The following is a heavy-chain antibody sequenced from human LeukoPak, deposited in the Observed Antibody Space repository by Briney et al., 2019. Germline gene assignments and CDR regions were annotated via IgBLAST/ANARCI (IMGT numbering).Heavy chain of an antibody. D-gene: IGHD2-8*01. CDR3: ARDPGSLYSKDAFDI. CDR2: INGNGGSR. CDR1: GFIFEDYG. J-gene: IGHJ3*02. V-gene: IGHV3-20*04. Sequence: PGGSLRLSCAASGFIFEDYGMTWVRQAPGKGLEWVPGINGNGGSRGYADSVKGRFTISRDNANNSLYLQMNSLRAEDTALYYCARDPGSLYSKDAFDIWGQGTMVTVSS.